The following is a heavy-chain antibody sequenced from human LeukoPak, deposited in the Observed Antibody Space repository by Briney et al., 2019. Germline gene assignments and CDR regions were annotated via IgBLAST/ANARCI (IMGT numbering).Heavy chain of an antibody. J-gene: IGHJ6*02. Sequence: PSETLSLTCTVSGGSISSGGYYWSWIRQHPGKGLEWIGYIHYSGSTYYNPSLKSRVTISVDTSKNQFSLKLSSVTAADTAVYYCARGLRMSYSSGWRNYYYGMDVWGQGTTVTVSS. CDR1: GGSISSGGYY. V-gene: IGHV4-31*03. D-gene: IGHD6-19*01. CDR3: ARGLRMSYSSGWRNYYYGMDV. CDR2: IHYSGST.